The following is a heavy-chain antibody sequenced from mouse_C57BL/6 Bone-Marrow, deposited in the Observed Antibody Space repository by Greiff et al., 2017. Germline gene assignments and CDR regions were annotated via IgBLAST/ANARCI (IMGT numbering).Heavy chain of an antibody. J-gene: IGHJ1*03. V-gene: IGHV3-1*01. Sequence: EVKVEESGPGMVKPSQLLSLTCTVSGYSITSGYDWHWIRHFPGNKLELLGYISYSGSTNYNPSLKSRISITHDTSKNHFFIKLNSVTTEDTATYYCARARAGYPYWYFDFWGTGTTVTVSS. CDR1: GYSITSGYD. CDR3: ARARAGYPYWYFDF. CDR2: ISYSGST. D-gene: IGHD3-1*01.